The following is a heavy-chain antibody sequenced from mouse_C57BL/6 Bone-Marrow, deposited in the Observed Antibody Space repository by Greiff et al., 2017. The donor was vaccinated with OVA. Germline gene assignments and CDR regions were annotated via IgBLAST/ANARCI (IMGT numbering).Heavy chain of an antibody. Sequence: VQVVESGAELARPGASVKLSCKASGYTFTSYGISWVKQRTGQGLEWIGEIYPRSGNTYYNEKFKGKATLTADKSSSTAYMELRSLTSEDSAVYFCARCPYYYGSSYEYAMDYWGQGTSVTVSS. J-gene: IGHJ4*01. CDR1: GYTFTSYG. V-gene: IGHV1-81*01. D-gene: IGHD1-1*01. CDR3: ARCPYYYGSSYEYAMDY. CDR2: IYPRSGNT.